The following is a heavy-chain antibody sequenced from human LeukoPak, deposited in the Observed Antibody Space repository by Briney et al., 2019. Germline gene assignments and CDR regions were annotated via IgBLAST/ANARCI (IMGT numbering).Heavy chain of an antibody. CDR3: ARGQVPAARGYNWFDP. D-gene: IGHD2-2*01. J-gene: IGHJ5*02. V-gene: IGHV4-34*01. CDR1: GWSFNDYY. CDR2: VNARGDT. Sequence: SETLSLTCAVYGWSFNDYYWNWIRQPPGKGLEWIGEVNARGDTNYNPSLKSRVNISVDTSKRQFSLRLTSMIAADTALYYCARGQVPAARGYNWFDPWGQGTLVTVSS.